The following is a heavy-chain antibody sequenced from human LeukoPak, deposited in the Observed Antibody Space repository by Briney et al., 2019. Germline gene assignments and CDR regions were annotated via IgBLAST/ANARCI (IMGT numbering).Heavy chain of an antibody. V-gene: IGHV1-2*02. D-gene: IGHD3-22*01. CDR1: GYTFTGYY. CDR3: ARRGGEYYGSTGYYSMHY. CDR2: INPNSGGT. Sequence: ASVKVSCTASGYTFTGYYMNWVRQAPGQGLEWMGWINPNSGGTDYAQNFQGRATMTRDTSITTAYMELSRLRPDDTAVYYCARRGGEYYGSTGYYSMHYWGQGTLVTVSS. J-gene: IGHJ4*02.